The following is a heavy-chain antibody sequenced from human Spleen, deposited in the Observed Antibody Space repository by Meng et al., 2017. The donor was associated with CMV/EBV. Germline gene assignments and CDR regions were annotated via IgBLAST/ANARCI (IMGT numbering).Heavy chain of an antibody. V-gene: IGHV2-70D*14. CDR1: GFSLSTTGMR. Sequence: SGPTLVKPTQTLTLTCTFSGFSLSTTGMRVSWIRQPPGKALEWLARIDWDDDKFYSTSLKTRLTISKDTSKNHVVLTMTNMHPVDTATYYCARMGYGYNYFDYWGQGTLVTVSS. D-gene: IGHD5-24*01. J-gene: IGHJ4*02. CDR2: IDWDDDK. CDR3: ARMGYGYNYFDY.